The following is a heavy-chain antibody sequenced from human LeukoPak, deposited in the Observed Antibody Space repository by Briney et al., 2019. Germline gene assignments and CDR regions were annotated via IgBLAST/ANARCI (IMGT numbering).Heavy chain of an antibody. CDR2: IIPIFGTA. V-gene: IGHV1-69*05. J-gene: IGHJ3*02. D-gene: IGHD2-21*02. CDR3: ARELAYCGGDCYSLGAFDI. CDR1: GGTFSSYA. Sequence: SVTVSCKASGGTFSSYAISWVRQAPGQGLEWMGGIIPIFGTANHAQKFQGRVTITTDESTSTAYMELSSLRSEDTAVYYCARELAYCGGDCYSLGAFDIWGQGTMVTVSS.